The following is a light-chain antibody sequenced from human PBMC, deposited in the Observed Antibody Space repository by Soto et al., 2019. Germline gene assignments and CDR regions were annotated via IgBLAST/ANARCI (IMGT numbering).Light chain of an antibody. CDR2: GAS. V-gene: IGKV3-20*01. Sequence: EIVLTQSPGTLSLSPGEGATVSCRASQSVRNGALAWYQQKPGQAPRLLIFGASSMATDIPDRFSASGSGTHFTLTISRLEPEDFAVYYCHQYGDSAHTFGQGTKLDIK. J-gene: IGKJ2*01. CDR3: HQYGDSAHT. CDR1: QSVRNGA.